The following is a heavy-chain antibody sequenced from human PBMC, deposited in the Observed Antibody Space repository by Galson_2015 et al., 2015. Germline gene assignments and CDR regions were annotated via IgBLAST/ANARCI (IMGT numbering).Heavy chain of an antibody. J-gene: IGHJ4*02. CDR1: GYNFINYW. CDR3: ARRGGFNWNHVFDY. CDR2: IFPGDSDT. D-gene: IGHD1-14*01. V-gene: IGHV5-51*01. Sequence: QSGAEVKKPGESLKISCKGSGYNFINYWIGWVRQMPGKGLEWMGIIFPGDSDTRYSPSFQGQVTISADKSITTAYLHWSSLKASDTAIYYCARRGGFNWNHVFDYRGQGTLVTVSS.